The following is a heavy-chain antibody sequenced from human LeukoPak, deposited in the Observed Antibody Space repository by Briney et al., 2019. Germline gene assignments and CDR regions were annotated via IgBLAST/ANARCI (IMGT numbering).Heavy chain of an antibody. CDR1: GYTFTIYA. CDR3: AREGFSSIAARHFDY. J-gene: IGHJ4*02. D-gene: IGHD6-6*01. Sequence: ASVSVSCKASGYTFTIYAMHWVRQAPGQRLEWMGWINAGNGNTKYSQKFQGRVTITRDTSASTAYMELSSLRSEDTAVYYCAREGFSSIAARHFDYWGQGALVTVSS. V-gene: IGHV1-3*01. CDR2: INAGNGNT.